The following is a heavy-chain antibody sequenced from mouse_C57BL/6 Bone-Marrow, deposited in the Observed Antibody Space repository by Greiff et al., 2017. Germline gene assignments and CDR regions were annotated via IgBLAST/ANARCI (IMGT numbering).Heavy chain of an antibody. D-gene: IGHD1-1*01. CDR2: IYPSDSET. CDR3: ARRDLLRRDYYAMDY. J-gene: IGHJ4*01. Sequence: VQLQQPGAELVRPGSSVKLSCKASGYTFTSYWMDWVKQRPGQGLEWIGNIYPSDSETHYNQKFKDKATFTVDKSSSTAYMQLSSLTSEDSAVYYCARRDLLRRDYYAMDYGGQGTSVTVSS. V-gene: IGHV1-61*01. CDR1: GYTFTSYW.